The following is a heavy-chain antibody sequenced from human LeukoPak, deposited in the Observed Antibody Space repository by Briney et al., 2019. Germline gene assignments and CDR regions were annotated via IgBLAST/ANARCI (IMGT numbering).Heavy chain of an antibody. Sequence: PGGSLRLSCAASGFTFSSYAMHWVRQAPGKGLEWVAVISYDGSNKYYADSVKGRFTISSDNSKNTLYLQMNSLRAEDTAVYYCAKDEGGYFYYYMDVWGKGTTVTVSS. CDR2: ISYDGSNK. CDR3: AKDEGGYFYYYMDV. CDR1: GFTFSSYA. D-gene: IGHD2-15*01. V-gene: IGHV3-30*04. J-gene: IGHJ6*03.